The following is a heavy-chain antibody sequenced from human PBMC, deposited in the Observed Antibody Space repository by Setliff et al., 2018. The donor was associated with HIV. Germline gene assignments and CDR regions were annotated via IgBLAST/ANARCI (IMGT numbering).Heavy chain of an antibody. CDR1: GAPISSYY. D-gene: IGHD2-15*01. V-gene: IGHV4-59*01. CDR3: ARATATWLVDN. J-gene: IGHJ4*02. CDR2: IYYRGGT. Sequence: SETLSLTCNVSGAPISSYYWSWIRQPPGKGLEWIGYIYYRGGTNYNPSLKSRLTISVDAAKNQFSLKLSSVTTADTAVYYCARATATWLVDNWGQGTLVTVSS.